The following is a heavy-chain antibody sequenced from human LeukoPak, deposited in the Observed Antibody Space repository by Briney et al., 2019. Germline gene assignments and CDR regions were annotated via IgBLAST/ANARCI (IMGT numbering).Heavy chain of an antibody. V-gene: IGHV3-9*01. Sequence: QPGGSLRLSCAASGFTFDDYAMHWVRQAPGKGLEWVSGISWNSGSIGYADSVKGRFTISRDNAKNSLYLQMNSLRAEDTALYYCAKSLRFLEWLFPHDAFDIWGQGTMVTVSS. J-gene: IGHJ3*02. CDR2: ISWNSGSI. CDR3: AKSLRFLEWLFPHDAFDI. CDR1: GFTFDDYA. D-gene: IGHD3-3*01.